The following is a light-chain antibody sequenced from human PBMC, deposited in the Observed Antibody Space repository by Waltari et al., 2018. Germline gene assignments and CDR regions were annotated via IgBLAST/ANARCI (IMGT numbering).Light chain of an antibody. CDR1: SSNIGTGYD. J-gene: IGLJ2*01. V-gene: IGLV1-40*01. Sequence: QSVLTQPPSVSGAPGQRVTISCTGSSSNIGTGYDVQWYQQLPGSAPKLRMFGNTNRPSGVPDRFSGSKSGASASLAITGLQAEDEAVYYCCSNAGGRTFLFGGGTKLTVL. CDR3: CSNAGGRTFL. CDR2: GNT.